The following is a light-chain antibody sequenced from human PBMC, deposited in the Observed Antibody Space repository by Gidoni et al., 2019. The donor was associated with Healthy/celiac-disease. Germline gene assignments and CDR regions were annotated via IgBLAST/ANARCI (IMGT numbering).Light chain of an antibody. Sequence: DIQMTQSPSSLSASVGDRVNITCQASQDISNYLNWYQQKPGKAPKLLIYDASNLETGVPSRFSGSGSGTDFTFTISSLEAEDIASYYCQQYDNLPYTFGQGTKLEIK. V-gene: IGKV1-33*01. CDR3: QQYDNLPYT. J-gene: IGKJ2*01. CDR1: QDISNY. CDR2: DAS.